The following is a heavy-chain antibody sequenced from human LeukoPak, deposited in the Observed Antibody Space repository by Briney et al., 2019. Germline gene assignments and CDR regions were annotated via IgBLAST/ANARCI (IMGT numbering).Heavy chain of an antibody. V-gene: IGHV1-46*01. CDR1: GYTFTSYY. D-gene: IGHD2-2*01. CDR2: INTRGGST. Sequence: ASVKVSRKASGYTFTSYYMPWVRQAPGQGPEWMRIINTRGGSTRSAQKFQGRVPMTRDTSTSKVYMELSSLRSEDTAVYYCARYLVVPAAPDYWGQGTLVTVSS. CDR3: ARYLVVPAAPDY. J-gene: IGHJ4*02.